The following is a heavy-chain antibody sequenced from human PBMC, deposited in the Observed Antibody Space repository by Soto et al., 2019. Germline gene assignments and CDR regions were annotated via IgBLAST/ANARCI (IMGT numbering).Heavy chain of an antibody. CDR3: GRGEATAGHDNYHGLDV. Sequence: EVQLVESGGGLFQPGGSLRLSCAASGFTASDHYMDWVRKAPGQGLEWIGRSRNKHNSYTTEYAASVKGRFTISRDESKYSVYLQRNSLKTEDTAVYYCGRGEATAGHDNYHGLDVWVQGTTVTV. J-gene: IGHJ6*02. D-gene: IGHD6-13*01. CDR2: SRNKHNSYTT. CDR1: GFTASDHY. V-gene: IGHV3-72*01.